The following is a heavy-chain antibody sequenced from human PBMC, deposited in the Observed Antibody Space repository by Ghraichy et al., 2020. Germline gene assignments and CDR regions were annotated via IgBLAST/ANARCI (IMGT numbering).Heavy chain of an antibody. Sequence: GDSLNISCAASGFTFSSYAMSWVRQAPGKGLEWVSAISGSGGSTYYADSVKGRFTISRDNSKNTLYLQMNSLRAEDTAVYYCAKVLDGVRVVTPTFDYWGQGTLVTVSS. V-gene: IGHV3-23*01. CDR2: ISGSGGST. CDR3: AKVLDGVRVVTPTFDY. J-gene: IGHJ4*02. CDR1: GFTFSSYA. D-gene: IGHD3-3*01.